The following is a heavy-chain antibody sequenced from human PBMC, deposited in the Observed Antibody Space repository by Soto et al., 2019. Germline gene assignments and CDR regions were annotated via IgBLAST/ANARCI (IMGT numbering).Heavy chain of an antibody. Sequence: QVQPVQSGAEVKKPGSSVKVSCKASGDTLSTHGISWVQQAPGQGLEWMGGTIPIIGTTDYAEKFQGRVTITADESTTTSYMELSSLRPDDTAVYYCAAGDSSDTGDHWGQGTLVTVSS. CDR3: AAGDSSDTGDH. V-gene: IGHV1-69*01. CDR2: TIPIIGTT. CDR1: GDTLSTHG. J-gene: IGHJ4*02. D-gene: IGHD5-18*01.